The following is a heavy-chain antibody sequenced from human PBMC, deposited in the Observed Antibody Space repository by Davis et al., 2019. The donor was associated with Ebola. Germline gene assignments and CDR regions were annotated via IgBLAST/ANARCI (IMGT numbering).Heavy chain of an antibody. D-gene: IGHD3-3*01. CDR1: GFTFSSYA. V-gene: IGHV3-21*01. CDR3: ARTPRGFGVRGWFDP. Sequence: PGGSLRLSCAASGFTFSSYAMSWVRQAPGKGLEWVSSISSSSSYIYYADSVKDRFTISRDNAKNSLYLQMNSLRDEDTAVYYCARTPRGFGVRGWFDPWGQGTLVTVSS. CDR2: ISSSSSYI. J-gene: IGHJ5*02.